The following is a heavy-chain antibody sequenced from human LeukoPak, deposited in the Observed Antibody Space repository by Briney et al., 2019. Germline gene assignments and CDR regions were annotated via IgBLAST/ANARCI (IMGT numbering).Heavy chain of an antibody. CDR2: IYHSGNT. CDR1: GGSISSSNW. V-gene: IGHV4-4*02. D-gene: IGHD5-18*01. J-gene: IGHJ4*02. CDR3: ARDPELSGYSYGFDY. Sequence: PSETLSLTCAVSGGSISSSNWWRWVRQPPGKGLEWIGEIYHSGNTNYNPSLKSRVTISVDKSKNQFSLKLSSVTAADTAVYYCARDPELSGYSYGFDYWGQGTLVTVSS.